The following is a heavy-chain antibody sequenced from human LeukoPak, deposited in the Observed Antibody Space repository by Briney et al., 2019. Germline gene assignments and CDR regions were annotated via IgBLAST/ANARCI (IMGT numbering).Heavy chain of an antibody. V-gene: IGHV4-4*07. CDR2: IYTSGST. CDR3: ARLHYDSSGYMYYFDY. Sequence: SETLSPTCTVSGGSISSYYWSWIRQPAGKGLEWIGRIYTSGSTNYNPSLKSRVTMSVDTSKNQFSLKLSSATAADTAVYYCARLHYDSSGYMYYFDYWGQGTLVTVSS. CDR1: GGSISSYY. D-gene: IGHD3-22*01. J-gene: IGHJ4*02.